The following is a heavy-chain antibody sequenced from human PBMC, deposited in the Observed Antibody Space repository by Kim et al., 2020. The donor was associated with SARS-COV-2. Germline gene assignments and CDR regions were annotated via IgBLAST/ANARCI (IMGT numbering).Heavy chain of an antibody. CDR1: GFTLNNAW. Sequence: GGSMRLSCATAGFTLNNAWMAWVRQAPGKGLEWIGRIKTKTDGETVDYAAPVKGRFTISRDDSKNTLYLQINGLKTEDTAIYYCATNRQRSSLFFDHWGQGTLVTVSA. CDR3: ATNRQRSSLFFDH. V-gene: IGHV3-15*01. CDR2: IKTKTDGETV. J-gene: IGHJ4*02. D-gene: IGHD4-17*01.